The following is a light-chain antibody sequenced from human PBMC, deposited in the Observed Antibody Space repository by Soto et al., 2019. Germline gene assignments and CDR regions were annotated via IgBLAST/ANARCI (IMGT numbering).Light chain of an antibody. CDR2: AAS. V-gene: IGKV1-8*01. CDR1: QGISSY. CDR3: QQYYSYPLFT. J-gene: IGKJ3*01. Sequence: AIRMTQSPSSFSASIGDRVTITCRASQGISSYLAWYQQKPGKAPKLLIYAASTLQSGVPSRFSGSGSGTDFTLTISCLQSEDFATYYCQQYYSYPLFTFGPGTKVDIK.